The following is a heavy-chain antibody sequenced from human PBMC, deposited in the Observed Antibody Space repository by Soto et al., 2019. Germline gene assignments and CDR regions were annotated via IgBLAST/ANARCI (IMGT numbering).Heavy chain of an antibody. D-gene: IGHD2-2*01. CDR1: GGSISSSNW. Sequence: QVQLPESGPGLVKPSGTLSLTCAVSGGSISSSNWWSWVRQPPGKGLEWIVEIYHSGSTNYNASLKCRVTISLHKSETRFSLKLSCVAVADTEVYYCARVVGGFYYGMDVWGQGTTVSVSS. J-gene: IGHJ6*02. CDR3: ARVVGGFYYGMDV. CDR2: IYHSGST. V-gene: IGHV4-4*02.